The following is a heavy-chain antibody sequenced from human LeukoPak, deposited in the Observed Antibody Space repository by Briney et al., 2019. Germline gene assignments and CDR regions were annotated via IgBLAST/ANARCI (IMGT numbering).Heavy chain of an antibody. J-gene: IGHJ5*02. Sequence: PSETLSLTCAVSGGSINSYYWSWIRQPPGKGLEWIGYISYSGSTDYNSSLKSRVTISIDTSKNQFSLNLSSVTAADTAVYYCARHPSAFQAWFDPWGQGTLVTVSS. V-gene: IGHV4-59*08. CDR3: ARHPSAFQAWFDP. CDR2: ISYSGST. D-gene: IGHD2-21*01. CDR1: GGSINSYY.